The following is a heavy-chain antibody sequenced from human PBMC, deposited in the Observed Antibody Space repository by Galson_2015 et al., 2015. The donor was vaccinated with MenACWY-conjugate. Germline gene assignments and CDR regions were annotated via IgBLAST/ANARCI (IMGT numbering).Heavy chain of an antibody. CDR1: GGSIGSGTCF. CDR3: ARYCSSTSCPFDY. J-gene: IGHJ4*02. Sequence: TLSLDCTVSGGSIGSGTCFWGWIRQPPGRGLAWIAYIHYGGNSYYNPSLKSRVSISIDTSKNQFSLQLTSVTAADTAVYYCARYCSSTSCPFDYWGQGALVTVSS. CDR2: IHYGGNS. V-gene: IGHV4-30-4*01. D-gene: IGHD2-2*01.